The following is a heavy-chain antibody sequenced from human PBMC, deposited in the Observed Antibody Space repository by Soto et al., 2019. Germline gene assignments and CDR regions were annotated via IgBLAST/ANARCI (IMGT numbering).Heavy chain of an antibody. CDR2: ISSSSSYI. CDR1: GFTFSSYS. Sequence: GGSLRLSCAASGFTFSSYSMNWVRQAPGKGLEWVSSISSSSSYIYYADSVKGRFTISRDNAKNSLYLQMNSLRAEDTAVYYCARDATTVTTGTYYYYYYGMDVWGQGTTVTVS. V-gene: IGHV3-21*01. CDR3: ARDATTVTTGTYYYYYYGMDV. J-gene: IGHJ6*02. D-gene: IGHD4-17*01.